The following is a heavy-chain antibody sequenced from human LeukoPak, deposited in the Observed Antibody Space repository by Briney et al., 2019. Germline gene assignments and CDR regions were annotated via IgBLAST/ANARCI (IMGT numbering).Heavy chain of an antibody. CDR1: GFTISSNY. V-gene: IGHV3-7*03. CDR3: ARNNGMDV. CDR2: VNRDGSET. J-gene: IGHJ6*02. Sequence: PGGSLRLSCAASGFTISSNYMGWVRQARGRGPEWVANVNRDGSETYYLDSVKGRFTISKDNAKNSLYLQMNSLRAEDTALYHCARNNGMDVWGQGTTVTVSS.